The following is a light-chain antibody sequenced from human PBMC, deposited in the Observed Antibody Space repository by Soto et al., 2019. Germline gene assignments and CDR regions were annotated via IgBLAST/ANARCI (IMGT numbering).Light chain of an antibody. CDR1: QSVNSN. J-gene: IGKJ2*01. CDR2: GAS. CDR3: QQHNSWPPV. Sequence: EIVMTQSPATLSVYPGERATLSCRARQSVNSNLAWYQQKPGHSPRLLIYGASTRVTGIPARFSGSGSGTEFTLTISSLQSEDFAIYYCQQHNSWPPVFGQGTKLEIK. V-gene: IGKV3-15*01.